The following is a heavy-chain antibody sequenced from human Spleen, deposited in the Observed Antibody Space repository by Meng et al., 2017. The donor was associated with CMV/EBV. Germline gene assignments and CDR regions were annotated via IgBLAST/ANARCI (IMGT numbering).Heavy chain of an antibody. V-gene: IGHV3-11*01. CDR1: GFTFSDYY. CDR2: ISNSGATI. CDR3: ARGDCTSTNCYKGLYYYYNGMDV. D-gene: IGHD2-2*02. Sequence: GGSLRLSCTASGFTFSDYYMSWIRQAPGKGLEWVSDISNSGATIYYADSVKGRFTISRDNAKNSLYLQMNSLRADDTALYYCARGDCTSTNCYKGLYYYYNGMDVWGQGTTVTVSS. J-gene: IGHJ6*02.